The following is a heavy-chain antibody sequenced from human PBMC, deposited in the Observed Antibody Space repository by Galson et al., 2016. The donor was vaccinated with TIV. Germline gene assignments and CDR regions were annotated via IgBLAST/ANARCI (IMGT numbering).Heavy chain of an antibody. CDR2: INPDSGGT. J-gene: IGHJ5*02. CDR1: GYTFTGNY. Sequence: SVKVSCKASGYTFTGNYVHWVRQAPGQGLEWMGWINPDSGGTNYAQRFQGRVTMTRDTSISTAYMELSRPTSDDTAVYYCTRVGRLRSDFDPWGQGTLVTVSS. D-gene: IGHD3-16*01. CDR3: TRVGRLRSDFDP. V-gene: IGHV1-2*02.